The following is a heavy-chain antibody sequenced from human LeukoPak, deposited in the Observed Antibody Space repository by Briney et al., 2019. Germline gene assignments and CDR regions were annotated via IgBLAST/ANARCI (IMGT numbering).Heavy chain of an antibody. CDR1: GFTFDDYA. CDR2: ISWNSGSI. V-gene: IGHV3-9*01. D-gene: IGHD6-13*01. J-gene: IGHJ6*02. Sequence: GRSLRLSCAASGFTFDDYAMHWVRQAPGKGLEWVSGISWNSGSIGYADSVKGRFTISRDNAKNSLYLQMNSLRAEDTALYYCAKDNTAAAGSDYYYYYGMGVWGQGTTVTVSS. CDR3: AKDNTAAAGSDYYYYYGMGV.